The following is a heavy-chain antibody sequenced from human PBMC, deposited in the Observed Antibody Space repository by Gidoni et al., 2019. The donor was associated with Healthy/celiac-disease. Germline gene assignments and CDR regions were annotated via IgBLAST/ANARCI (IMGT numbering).Heavy chain of an antibody. CDR1: GGAISSSSYY. V-gene: IGHV4-39*01. CDR2: IYCSGST. D-gene: IGHD2-21*02. Sequence: QLQLQESGPGLVKPSETLSLTCTVSGGAISSSSYYWGWIRQPPGKGLEWIGSIYCSGSTYYNPSLKSRVTISVDTSKNQFSLKLSSVTAADTAVYYCARGTYCGGDCTNWFDPWGQGTLVTVSS. J-gene: IGHJ5*02. CDR3: ARGTYCGGDCTNWFDP.